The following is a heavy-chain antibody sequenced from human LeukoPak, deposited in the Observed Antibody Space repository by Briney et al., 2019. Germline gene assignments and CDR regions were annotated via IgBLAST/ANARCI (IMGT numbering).Heavy chain of an antibody. CDR3: ARDVSDDSSGYLNWFDP. CDR1: GGSISSYY. D-gene: IGHD3-22*01. V-gene: IGHV4-4*07. J-gene: IGHJ5*02. Sequence: SETLSLTCTVSGGSISSYYWSWIRQPAGKGLEWIGRTYASGSTNYNPSLKSRVTLSVDTSKNQFSLKLSSVTAADTAVYYCARDVSDDSSGYLNWFDPWGQGTLVTVSS. CDR2: TYASGST.